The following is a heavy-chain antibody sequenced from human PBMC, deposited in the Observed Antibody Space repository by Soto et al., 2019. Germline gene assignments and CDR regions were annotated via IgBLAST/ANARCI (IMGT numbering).Heavy chain of an antibody. CDR3: AHIPTYYQYDWFDP. D-gene: IGHD3-16*01. CDR1: GFSLTTRGVG. Sequence: QITLKESGPTLVKPTQTLTLTCTFSGFSLTTRGVGVGWIRQPPGKALECLALIYWDDDKRYSPSQQSRLSITNHTSKNPVVLTITNVDPVDTATYYCAHIPTYYQYDWFDPWGQGTLVSVSS. J-gene: IGHJ5*02. V-gene: IGHV2-5*02. CDR2: IYWDDDK.